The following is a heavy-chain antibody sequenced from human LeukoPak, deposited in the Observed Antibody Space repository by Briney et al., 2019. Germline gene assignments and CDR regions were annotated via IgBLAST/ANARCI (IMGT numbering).Heavy chain of an antibody. CDR1: GYSISSGYY. Sequence: SETLSLTCTVSGYSISSGYYWGWIRQPPGKGLEWIGSIYHSGSTYYNPSLKSRVTISVDTSKNQFSLKLSSVTAADTAVYYCASFCSGGSCYFLNNWFDPWGQGTLVTVSS. CDR3: ASFCSGGSCYFLNNWFDP. J-gene: IGHJ5*02. CDR2: IYHSGST. D-gene: IGHD2-15*01. V-gene: IGHV4-38-2*02.